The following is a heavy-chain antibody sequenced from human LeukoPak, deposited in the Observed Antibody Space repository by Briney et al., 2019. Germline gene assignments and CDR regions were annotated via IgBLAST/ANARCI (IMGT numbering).Heavy chain of an antibody. D-gene: IGHD5-12*01. J-gene: IGHJ4*02. Sequence: SETLSLTCTVSGGSISSGTYYWTWIRQPAGKGLEWIGRIHSSGTANYNPSLNSRVNLLLDTSKNQFSLSLNSVTAADTAVYYCARAEDPRRHSGYDSHYYFDSWGQGTLVTVSS. V-gene: IGHV4-61*02. CDR3: ARAEDPRRHSGYDSHYYFDS. CDR2: IHSSGTA. CDR1: GGSISSGTYY.